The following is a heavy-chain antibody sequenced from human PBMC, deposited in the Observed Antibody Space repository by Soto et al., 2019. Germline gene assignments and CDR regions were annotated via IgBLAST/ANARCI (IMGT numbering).Heavy chain of an antibody. CDR3: AKDGQLELPGDYFDY. J-gene: IGHJ4*02. CDR2: ISYDGSNK. CDR1: GFTFSSYG. V-gene: IGHV3-30*18. Sequence: GGSLRLSCAASGFTFSSYGMHWVRQAPGKGLEWVAVISYDGSNKYYADSVKGRLTISRDNSKNTLYLQMNSLRAEDTAVYYCAKDGQLELPGDYFDYWGQGTLVTVSS. D-gene: IGHD1-7*01.